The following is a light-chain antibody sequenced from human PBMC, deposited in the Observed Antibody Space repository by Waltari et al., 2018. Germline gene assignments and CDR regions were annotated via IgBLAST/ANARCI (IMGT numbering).Light chain of an antibody. J-gene: IGKJ4*01. V-gene: IGKV2-30*01. Sequence: DVVMTQSPLSLPVTPGQPASISCRSSQSLVNSDGNTYFNWLHQKPGQPPRRLIYQVTKRDSGVPDRFRGSGAGTDFTLKITRVEAEDVGVYYCMQGTHWPLTFGGGTKVEIK. CDR2: QVT. CDR3: MQGTHWPLT. CDR1: QSLVNSDGNTY.